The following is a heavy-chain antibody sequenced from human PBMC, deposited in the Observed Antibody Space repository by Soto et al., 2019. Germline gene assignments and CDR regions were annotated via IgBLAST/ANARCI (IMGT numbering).Heavy chain of an antibody. CDR1: GFTFSSYA. D-gene: IGHD3-3*01. CDR2: ISGSGGST. CDR3: AKREVLRFLEWLLPGEFDY. J-gene: IGHJ4*02. V-gene: IGHV3-23*01. Sequence: GGFLRLSCAASGFTFSSYAMSWVRQAPGKGLEWVSAISGSGGSTYYADSVKGRFTISRDNSKNTLYLQMNSLRAEDTAVYYCAKREVLRFLEWLLPGEFDYWGQGTLVTVSS.